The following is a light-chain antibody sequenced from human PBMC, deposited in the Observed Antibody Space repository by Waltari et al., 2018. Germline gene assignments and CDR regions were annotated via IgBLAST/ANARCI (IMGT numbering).Light chain of an antibody. Sequence: QSALTQPRSVSGSPGQSVTIPCTGTSNDVGNYDFVSWYQHSPGKAPKLLIYDVTERPSGVPGRFSGSKSGNTASLTISGLQAEDEALYSCCSYGGSYTWVFGGGTTLTVL. V-gene: IGLV2-11*01. CDR3: CSYGGSYTWV. J-gene: IGLJ2*01. CDR1: SNDVGNYDF. CDR2: DVT.